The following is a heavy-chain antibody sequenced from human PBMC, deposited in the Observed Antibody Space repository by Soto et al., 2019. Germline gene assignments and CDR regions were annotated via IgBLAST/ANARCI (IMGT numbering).Heavy chain of an antibody. V-gene: IGHV3-53*01. D-gene: IGHD5-18*01. Sequence: GGSLRLSCAASGLTVSSNYMSWVRQAPGKGLEWVSVIYSGGSTYYADSVKGRFTISRDNSKNTLYLQMNSLRAEDTAVYYCARVRYSYGLNFDYWGQGTLVTVSS. CDR2: IYSGGST. CDR3: ARVRYSYGLNFDY. J-gene: IGHJ4*02. CDR1: GLTVSSNY.